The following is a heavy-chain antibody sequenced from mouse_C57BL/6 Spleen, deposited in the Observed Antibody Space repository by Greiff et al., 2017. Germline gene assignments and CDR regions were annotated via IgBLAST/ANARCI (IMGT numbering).Heavy chain of an antibody. CDR2: ISSGGSYT. CDR3: ASFISTTGGDLWYFDV. Sequence: EVKLVESGGDLVKPGGSLKLSCAASGFTFSSYGMSWVRQTPDKRLEWVATISSGGSYTYSPDSVKGRFTISRDNAKHTLYLQMSSLKSEDTAMYYCASFISTTGGDLWYFDVWGTGTTVTVSS. CDR1: GFTFSSYG. V-gene: IGHV5-6*01. D-gene: IGHD1-2*01. J-gene: IGHJ1*03.